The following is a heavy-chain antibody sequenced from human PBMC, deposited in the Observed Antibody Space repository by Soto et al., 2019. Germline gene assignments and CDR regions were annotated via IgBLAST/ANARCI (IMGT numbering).Heavy chain of an antibody. CDR1: GYSFTTYW. J-gene: IGHJ3*02. V-gene: IGHV5-51*01. D-gene: IGHD2-15*01. CDR3: ARQIVEGYCSGGSCHYAFDM. Sequence: PGESLKISCKGSGYSFTTYWIGWVRQMPGKGLEWMGLIYPGDSDTRYSPSFQGQVTISADKSISTAYLQWSSLKASDTAMYYCARQIVEGYCSGGSCHYAFDMWCQGTMVTVSS. CDR2: IYPGDSDT.